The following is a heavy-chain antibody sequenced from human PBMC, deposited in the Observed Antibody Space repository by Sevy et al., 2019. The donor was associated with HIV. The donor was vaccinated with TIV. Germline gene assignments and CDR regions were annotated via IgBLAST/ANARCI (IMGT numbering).Heavy chain of an antibody. D-gene: IGHD2-2*01. J-gene: IGHJ3*02. CDR2: ISSSSSYI. Sequence: GGSLRLSCAASGFSFSSYSMNWVRQAPGKGLESVSSISSSSSYIYYADSVKGRFTISRDNAKNSLYLQMNSLRAEDTAVYYCARDMKSYAAFDIWGQGTMVTVSS. V-gene: IGHV3-21*01. CDR1: GFSFSSYS. CDR3: ARDMKSYAAFDI.